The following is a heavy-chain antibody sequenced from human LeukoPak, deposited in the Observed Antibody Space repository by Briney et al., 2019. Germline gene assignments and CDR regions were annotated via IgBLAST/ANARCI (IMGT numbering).Heavy chain of an antibody. CDR3: AKDARYGYSGYARYYFDY. J-gene: IGHJ4*02. V-gene: IGHV3-43*01. CDR1: RFTFDDYT. Sequence: QAGGSLRLSCAASRFTFDDYTMHWVRQAPGKGLEWVSLISWDGGSTYYADSVKGRFTISRDNIKNSLYLQMNSLRTEDTALYYCAKDARYGYSGYARYYFDYWGQGTLVTVSS. D-gene: IGHD5-12*01. CDR2: ISWDGGST.